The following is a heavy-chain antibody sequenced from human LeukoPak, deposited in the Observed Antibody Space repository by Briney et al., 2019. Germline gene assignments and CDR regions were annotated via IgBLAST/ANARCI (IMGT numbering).Heavy chain of an antibody. CDR3: ARVTYYDSSGYYSYYPDY. D-gene: IGHD3-22*01. Sequence: SETLSLTCTVSGGSISSSSYYWGWIRQPPGKGLEWIGSIYYSGSTYYNPSLKSRVTISVDTSKNQFSLKLSSVTAADTAVYYCARVTYYDSSGYYSYYPDYWGQGTLVTVSS. CDR1: GGSISSSSYY. J-gene: IGHJ4*02. V-gene: IGHV4-39*07. CDR2: IYYSGST.